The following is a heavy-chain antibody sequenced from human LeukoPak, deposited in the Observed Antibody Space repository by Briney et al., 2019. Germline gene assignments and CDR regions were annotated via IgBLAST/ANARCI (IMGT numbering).Heavy chain of an antibody. V-gene: IGHV1-2*02. CDR1: GYTFTGYY. Sequence: ASVKVSCKASGYTFTGYYMHWVRQAPGQGLEWMGWINPNSGGTNYAQKFQGRVTMTRDTSISTAYMELSRLRSDDTAVYYCARVWKVTCYGSGSSWFDYWGQGTLVTVSS. CDR3: ARVWKVTCYGSGSSWFDY. J-gene: IGHJ4*02. D-gene: IGHD3-10*01. CDR2: INPNSGGT.